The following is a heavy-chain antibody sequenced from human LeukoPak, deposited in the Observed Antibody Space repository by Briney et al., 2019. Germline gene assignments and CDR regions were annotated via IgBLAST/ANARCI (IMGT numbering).Heavy chain of an antibody. Sequence: GGSLRLSCAASGFTFSSYDMHWVRQATGKGLEWVSAIGTAGDTYYPGSVKGRFTISRENAKNSLYLQMNSLRAGDAAVYYCARGRFGSVGVPFDYWGQGTLVTVSS. J-gene: IGHJ4*02. V-gene: IGHV3-13*01. CDR3: ARGRFGSVGVPFDY. D-gene: IGHD3-16*01. CDR2: IGTAGDT. CDR1: GFTFSSYD.